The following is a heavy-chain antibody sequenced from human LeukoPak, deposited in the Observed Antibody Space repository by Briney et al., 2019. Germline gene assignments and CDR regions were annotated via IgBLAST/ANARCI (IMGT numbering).Heavy chain of an antibody. CDR3: AQNWNLDC. V-gene: IGHV3-23*01. CDR1: GFTFSTYA. D-gene: IGHD1-1*01. Sequence: PGGSLRLSCAASGFTFSTYAMSWVRQAPGKGLEWVSAISNSGDSTYYADSVKGRFTISRDSSKNTLYLQMNSLRAEDTAVYYCAQNWNLDCWGQGTLVTVSS. CDR2: ISNSGDST. J-gene: IGHJ4*02.